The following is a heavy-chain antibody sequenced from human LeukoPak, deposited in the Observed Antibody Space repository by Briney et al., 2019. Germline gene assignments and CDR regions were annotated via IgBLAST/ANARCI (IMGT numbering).Heavy chain of an antibody. J-gene: IGHJ6*03. V-gene: IGHV4-39*07. CDR1: GGSISSSSYY. CDR3: ARTTEGYAGGPGYSYYYYMDV. CDR2: IYHSGST. Sequence: SETLSLTCTVSGGSISSSSYYWGWIRQPPGKGLEWIGNIYHSGSTYYSPSLKSRVTISIDTSKNQFSLKLSSVTAADTAVYYCARTTEGYAGGPGYSYYYYMDVWGKGTTVTISS. D-gene: IGHD5-12*01.